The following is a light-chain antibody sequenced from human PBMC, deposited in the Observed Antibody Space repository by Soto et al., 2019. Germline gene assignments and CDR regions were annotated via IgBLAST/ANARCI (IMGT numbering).Light chain of an antibody. J-gene: IGKJ2*01. V-gene: IGKV3-11*01. CDR1: QSVSSY. Sequence: EIVLTQSPATLSLSPGERDTLSCRASQSVSSYLAWYQQKRGQAPRLLIYDASNRATGIPARFSGGGSGTDFALTISSLEPEDFAVYYCQQRSNCPPYTFGQGTKLEIK. CDR3: QQRSNCPPYT. CDR2: DAS.